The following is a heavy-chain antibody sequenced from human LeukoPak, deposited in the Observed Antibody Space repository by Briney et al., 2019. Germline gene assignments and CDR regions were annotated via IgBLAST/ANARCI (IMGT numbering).Heavy chain of an antibody. D-gene: IGHD4-17*01. CDR3: ARAIYGERIDY. V-gene: IGHV4-30-4*01. CDR2: IYYSGST. Sequence: PSETLSLTCIVSGGFISSGDYYWSWIRQPPGKGLEWIGYIYYSGSTSYNSSLKSRITMSVDTSKDQFSLKLSSVTAADTAVYFCARAIYGERIDYWGQGTLVTVSS. CDR1: GGFISSGDYY. J-gene: IGHJ4*02.